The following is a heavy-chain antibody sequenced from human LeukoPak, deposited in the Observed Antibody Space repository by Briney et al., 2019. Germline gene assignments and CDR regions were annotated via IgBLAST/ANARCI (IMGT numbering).Heavy chain of an antibody. CDR1: GFTFSSYW. D-gene: IGHD3-3*01. CDR3: ARESFFAFQI. CDR2: INSDGSTT. Sequence: GGSLRLSCAASGFTFSSYWMQWVRQAPGKGLVWVSRINSDGSTTSYADSVKGRFTISRDNAKNTQYLQMNSLRAEDTAVYYCARESFFAFQIWGQGTRVTVSS. V-gene: IGHV3-74*01. J-gene: IGHJ3*02.